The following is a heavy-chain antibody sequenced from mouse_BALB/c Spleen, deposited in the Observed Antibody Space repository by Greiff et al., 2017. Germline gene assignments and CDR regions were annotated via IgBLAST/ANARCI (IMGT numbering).Heavy chain of an antibody. CDR3: ARGSTMITKDAMDY. CDR1: GYTFTNYW. Sequence: VQLQQSGAELVRPGTSVKISCKASGYTFTNYWLGWVKQRPGHGLEWIGDIYPGGGYTNYNEKFKGKATLTADTSSSTAYMQLSSLTSEDSAVYFCARGSTMITKDAMDYWGQGTSVTVSS. CDR2: IYPGGGYT. J-gene: IGHJ4*01. V-gene: IGHV1-63*02. D-gene: IGHD2-4*01.